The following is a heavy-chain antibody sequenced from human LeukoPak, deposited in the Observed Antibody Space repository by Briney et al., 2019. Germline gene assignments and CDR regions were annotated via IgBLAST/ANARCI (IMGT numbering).Heavy chain of an antibody. J-gene: IGHJ5*02. D-gene: IGHD6-19*01. CDR1: GYTFTSYY. CDR3: ARSEWLVRGWFDD. V-gene: IGHV1-46*01. Sequence: ASVKVSCKASGYTFTSYYMHWVRQAPGQGLEWMGIINPSGGSTSYAQKFQGRVTMTRDTSTSTVYMELSSLRSEDTAVYYRARSEWLVRGWFDDWGQGTPVTVSS. CDR2: INPSGGST.